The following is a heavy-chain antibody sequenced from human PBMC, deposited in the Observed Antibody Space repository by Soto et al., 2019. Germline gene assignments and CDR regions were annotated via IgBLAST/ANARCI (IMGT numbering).Heavy chain of an antibody. D-gene: IGHD1-7*01. CDR2: INPDGSST. V-gene: IGHV3-74*01. CDR1: GFTFSNYW. CDR3: ARDNWNSY. Sequence: EMQLAESGGGLVQPGGSLRLSCAATGFTFSNYWMHWVRQVPGRGLVWVSRINPDGSSTNYADSVKGRFTMSRDNAKNMVYLEMNSLRAEDTAVYYCARDNWNSYWGQGILVTVSS. J-gene: IGHJ4*02.